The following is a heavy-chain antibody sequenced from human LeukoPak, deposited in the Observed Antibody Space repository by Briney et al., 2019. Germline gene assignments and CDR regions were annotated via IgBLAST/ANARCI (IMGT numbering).Heavy chain of an antibody. D-gene: IGHD3/OR15-3a*01. J-gene: IGHJ4*01. CDR3: AREGLYFFAF. CDR2: IKQDGSEK. V-gene: IGHV3-7*01. CDR1: GFTFTYNF. Sequence: RSLRLSCAASGFTFTYNFMSWVRQVRGKGREWVANIKQDGSEKTYTASLRGRFTTFRDNAKDSVYLQMNSLRAEDSAIYYCAREGLYFFAFWGQGTLVTVSS.